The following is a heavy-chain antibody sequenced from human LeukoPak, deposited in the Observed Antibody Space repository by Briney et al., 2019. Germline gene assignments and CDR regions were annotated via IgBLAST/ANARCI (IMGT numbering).Heavy chain of an antibody. Sequence: ASVKVSCKASGYTFTSYYMHWVRQAPGQGLEWMGIINPSGGSTNYAQKFQGRVTMTRDTSTSTVYMELSSLRSEDTAVYYCARDGYNHHGFDYWGQGTLVTVSS. CDR3: ARDGYNHHGFDY. CDR2: INPSGGST. J-gene: IGHJ4*02. V-gene: IGHV1-46*01. D-gene: IGHD5-24*01. CDR1: GYTFTSYY.